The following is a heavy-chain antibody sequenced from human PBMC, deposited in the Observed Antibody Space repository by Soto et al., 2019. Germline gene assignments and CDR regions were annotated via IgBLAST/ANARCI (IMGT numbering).Heavy chain of an antibody. V-gene: IGHV4-31*03. J-gene: IGHJ4*02. D-gene: IGHD3-10*01. CDR1: GASISSGNYY. CDR3: ARGREEAGGPLDS. CDR2: IYSTGST. Sequence: QVQLQESGPGLVKPSQTLSLTCSVSGASISSGNYYWSWIRQHPGKGLEWIGYIYSTGSTYYNPSLRSRITISEDMSKNHFSQRLSSVAAADTAVYYCARGREEAGGPLDSWGQGTLVTVSS.